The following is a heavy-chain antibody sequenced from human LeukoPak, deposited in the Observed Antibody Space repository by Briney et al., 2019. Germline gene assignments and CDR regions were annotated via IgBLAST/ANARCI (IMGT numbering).Heavy chain of an antibody. CDR2: TYYRSKWYN. Sequence: SQPLSLTCAISADSVSRNSASWNWIRQSPSRCLEWLGRTYYRSKWYNDYAVSVESRITINPDTSKNQFSLQLNSVTPEVTAVYYCARADGDRDGYNFWFDPWGQGTLVTVSS. V-gene: IGHV6-1*01. CDR3: ARADGDRDGYNFWFDP. J-gene: IGHJ5*02. CDR1: ADSVSRNSAS. D-gene: IGHD5-24*01.